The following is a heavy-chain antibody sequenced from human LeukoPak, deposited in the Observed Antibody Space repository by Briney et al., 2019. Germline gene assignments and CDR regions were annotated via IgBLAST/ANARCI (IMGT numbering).Heavy chain of an antibody. CDR2: VNQDGSEK. D-gene: IGHD3-3*01. J-gene: IGHJ4*02. CDR1: GFTFSNYW. V-gene: IGHV3-7*05. CDR3: ARYTTYDFWSGYYLY. Sequence: GGSLRLSCAASGFTFSNYWMSWVRQAPGKGLEWVANVNQDGSEKYYVDSVKGRFTISRDNAKNSLYLQMNSLRAEDTAVYYCARYTTYDFWSGYYLYWGQGTLVTVSS.